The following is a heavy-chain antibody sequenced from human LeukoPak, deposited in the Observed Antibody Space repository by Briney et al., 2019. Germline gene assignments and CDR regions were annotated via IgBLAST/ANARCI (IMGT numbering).Heavy chain of an antibody. CDR2: IYYSGST. CDR3: ARHAGYYDSSGVDY. V-gene: IGHV4-39*01. D-gene: IGHD3-22*01. CDR1: GGSISSSSYY. Sequence: SETLSLTCTVSGGSISSSSYYWGWIRQPPGKGLEWIGSIYYSGSTYYNPPLKSRVTISVDTSKNQFSLKLSSVTAADTAVYYCARHAGYYDSSGVDYWGQGTLVTVSS. J-gene: IGHJ4*02.